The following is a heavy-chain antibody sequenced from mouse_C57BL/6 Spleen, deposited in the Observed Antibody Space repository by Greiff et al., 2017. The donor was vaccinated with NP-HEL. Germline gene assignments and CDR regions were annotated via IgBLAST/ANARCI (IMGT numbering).Heavy chain of an antibody. Sequence: EVKLVESGGGLVKPGGSLKLSCAASGFTFRDYGMHWVRQAPEKGLEWVAYISSGSSTIYYAATVKGRFTISRDNAKNTLVLQMTSLRSEDTAMYYCATITYAMDYWGQGTSVTVSS. J-gene: IGHJ4*01. CDR2: ISSGSSTI. CDR3: ATITYAMDY. V-gene: IGHV5-17*01. CDR1: GFTFRDYG.